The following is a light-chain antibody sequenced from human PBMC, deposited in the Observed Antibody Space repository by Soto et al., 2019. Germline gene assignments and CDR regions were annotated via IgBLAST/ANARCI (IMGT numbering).Light chain of an antibody. CDR3: CSYAGSSTWV. J-gene: IGLJ1*01. CDR1: SSDVGRYNV. Sequence: QSALTQPASVSGSPGQSITISCTGTSSDVGRYNVVSWYQQHPGKAPKLMIYEGTKRPSGVSNRFSGSKSGNTDSLTISGLQAEDDADYYCCSYAGSSTWVFGTGTKLTVL. CDR2: EGT. V-gene: IGLV2-23*01.